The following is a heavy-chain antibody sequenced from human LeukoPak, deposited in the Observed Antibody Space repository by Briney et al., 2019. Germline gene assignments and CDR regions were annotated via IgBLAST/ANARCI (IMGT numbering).Heavy chain of an antibody. CDR2: ISGDGGTT. Sequence: GGSLRLSCAASGFTFDDYTMHWVRQPPGKGLEWVSLISGDGGTTYYADSVKGRFTISRDNSKNSLSLQMNSLRTEDTALYYSAKDRGGDRVIDHWGQGTLVTVSS. CDR3: AKDRGGDRVIDH. D-gene: IGHD2-21*02. J-gene: IGHJ4*02. CDR1: GFTFDDYT. V-gene: IGHV3-43*02.